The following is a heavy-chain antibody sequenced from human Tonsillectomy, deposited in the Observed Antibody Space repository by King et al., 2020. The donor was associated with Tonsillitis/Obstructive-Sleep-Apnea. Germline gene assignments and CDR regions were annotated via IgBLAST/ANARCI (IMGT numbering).Heavy chain of an antibody. D-gene: IGHD2-2*01. CDR2: INPNSGGT. Sequence: QLVQSGAEVKKPGASVKVSCKASGYTFTGYYMHWVRQAPGQGLEWMGWINPNSGGTNYAQKFQGWVTMPRDTAISTAYMELSRLRSDDTAVYYCARDWRYCSSTSCYSGIGYWGQGTLVTVSS. CDR1: GYTFTGYY. CDR3: ARDWRYCSSTSCYSGIGY. V-gene: IGHV1-2*04. J-gene: IGHJ4*02.